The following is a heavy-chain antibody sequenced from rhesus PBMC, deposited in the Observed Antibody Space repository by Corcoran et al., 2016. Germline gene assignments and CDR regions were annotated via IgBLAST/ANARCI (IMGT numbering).Heavy chain of an antibody. J-gene: IGHJ4*01. CDR1: GFTFSSYG. Sequence: EVQLVETGGGLVQPGGSLKLSCAASGFTFSSYGMSWVRQAPGKGLEWVSVINCGGSSTYDADSVKGRFTISRDNSKNTLSLQMNSLRAEDTAVYYCAKYRFDYWGQGVLVTVSS. CDR2: INCGGSST. CDR3: AKYRFDY. V-gene: IGHV3S5*01. D-gene: IGHD1-1*01.